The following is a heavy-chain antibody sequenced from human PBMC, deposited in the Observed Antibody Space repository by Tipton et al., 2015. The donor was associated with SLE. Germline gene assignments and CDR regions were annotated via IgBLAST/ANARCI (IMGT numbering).Heavy chain of an antibody. CDR3: ARGGGSPSY. D-gene: IGHD2-15*01. CDR2: IYFTGST. Sequence: TLSLTCAVYGGSFSGYYWSWIRQPPGKGLEWIGYIYFTGSTNYNPSLKSRVTISVDMPKSQFSLKLTSVTAADTAVYYCARGGGSPSYWGQGTLVTVSS. J-gene: IGHJ4*02. V-gene: IGHV4-59*01. CDR1: GGSFSGYY.